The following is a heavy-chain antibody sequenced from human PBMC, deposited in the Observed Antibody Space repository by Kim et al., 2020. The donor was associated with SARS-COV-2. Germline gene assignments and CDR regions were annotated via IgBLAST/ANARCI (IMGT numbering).Heavy chain of an antibody. CDR1: GDSVSTNSAA. Sequence: SQTLSLTCVISGDSVSTNSAAWNWIRQSPSRGLELLGRTYYRSKWYNDYAVSVKSRIIFNSDTSKNQFSLHLSSVTPEDTAIYYCARNGYSSSWYPYNWLDPWGQGILVTVSS. J-gene: IGHJ5*02. CDR2: TYYRSKWYN. V-gene: IGHV6-1*01. D-gene: IGHD5-18*01. CDR3: ARNGYSSSWYPYNWLDP.